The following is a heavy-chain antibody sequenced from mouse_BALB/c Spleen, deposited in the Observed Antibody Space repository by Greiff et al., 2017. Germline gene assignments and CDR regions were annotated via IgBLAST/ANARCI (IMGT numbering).Heavy chain of an antibody. V-gene: IGHV3-8*02. Sequence: EVKLVESGPSLVKPSQTLSLTCSVTGDSITSGYWNWIRKFPGNKLEYMGYISYSGSTYYNPSLKSRISITRDTSKNQYYLQLNSVTTEDTATYYCARSTTATRYFDYWGQGTTLTVSS. J-gene: IGHJ2*01. CDR2: ISYSGST. CDR1: GDSITSGY. D-gene: IGHD1-2*01. CDR3: ARSTTATRYFDY.